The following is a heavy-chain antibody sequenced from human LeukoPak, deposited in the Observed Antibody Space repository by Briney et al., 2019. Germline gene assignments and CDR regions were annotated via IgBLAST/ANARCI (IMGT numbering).Heavy chain of an antibody. J-gene: IGHJ4*02. CDR1: GFTFNSYA. V-gene: IGHV3-23*01. D-gene: IGHD4-23*01. CDR3: AKGSAQWELYDY. CDR2: IVGDTVT. Sequence: GGSLRLSCAASGFTFNSYAMSWVRQAPGKGLEWVSAIVGDTVTFYTDSVKGRFTISRDNSKNTLYLQMSGLRAEDTAIYYCAKGSAQWELYDYWGQGTLVTVSS.